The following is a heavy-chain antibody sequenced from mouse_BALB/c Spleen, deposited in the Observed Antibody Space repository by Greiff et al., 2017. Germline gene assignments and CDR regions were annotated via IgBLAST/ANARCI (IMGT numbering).Heavy chain of an antibody. Sequence: VKLMESGPGLVQPSQSLSITCTVSGFSLTSYGVHWVRQSPGKGLEWLGVIWSGGSTDYNAAFISRLSISKDNSKSQVFFKMNSLQADDTAIYYCARNLEVRRRIYAMDYWGQGTSVTVSS. CDR2: IWSGGST. V-gene: IGHV2-4-1*01. CDR3: ARNLEVRRRIYAMDY. J-gene: IGHJ4*01. D-gene: IGHD2-14*01. CDR1: GFSLTSYG.